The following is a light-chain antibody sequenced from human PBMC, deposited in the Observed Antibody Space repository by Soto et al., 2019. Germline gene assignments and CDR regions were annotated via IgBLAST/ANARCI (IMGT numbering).Light chain of an antibody. CDR3: QQRSNCPLT. V-gene: IGKV3-11*01. CDR2: DAS. Sequence: EIVLTQSPATLSLSPGERATLSCRASQSVSSYLAWYQQKPGQAPRLLLYDASNRATGIPARFSGSGSGTAFTLPISSLEPEDFAVYYCQQRSNCPLTFGGGTKVEIK. J-gene: IGKJ4*01. CDR1: QSVSSY.